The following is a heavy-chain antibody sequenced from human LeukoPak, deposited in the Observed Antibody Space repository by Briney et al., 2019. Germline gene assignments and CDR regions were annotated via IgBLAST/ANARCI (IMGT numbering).Heavy chain of an antibody. V-gene: IGHV4-59*01. D-gene: IGHD5-24*01. Sequence: SETLSLTCTVSGGSLSGYYWSWIRQPPGKGLEWIGFIFYSGSTNYNPSLKSRVTISVDTSKNQFSLRLSSVTAADTAVYSGARGGGYNTFDYWGQGTLVTVSS. J-gene: IGHJ4*02. CDR2: IFYSGST. CDR3: ARGGGYNTFDY. CDR1: GGSLSGYY.